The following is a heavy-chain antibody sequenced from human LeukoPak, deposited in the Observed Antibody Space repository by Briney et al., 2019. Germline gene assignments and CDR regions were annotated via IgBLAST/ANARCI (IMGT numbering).Heavy chain of an antibody. V-gene: IGHV1-18*01. Sequence: ASVKVSCKASGYTFTIYGISWVRQAPGQGLEWMGWISAYNGNTNYAQKLQGRVTMTTDTSTSTAYMELRSLRSDDTAVYYCARDGRDYYDSSGYYYKVPNFDYWGQGTLVTVSS. D-gene: IGHD3-22*01. CDR3: ARDGRDYYDSSGYYYKVPNFDY. J-gene: IGHJ4*02. CDR1: GYTFTIYG. CDR2: ISAYNGNT.